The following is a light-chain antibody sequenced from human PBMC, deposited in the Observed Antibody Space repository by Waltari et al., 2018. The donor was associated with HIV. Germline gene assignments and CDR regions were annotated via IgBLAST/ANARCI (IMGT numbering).Light chain of an antibody. CDR1: GSNIGAGFA. Sequence: QSVLTQPPSVSGAPGQRVTISCPGSGSNIGAGFAVHWYQQLPGTAPTLLIFGNRNRPSGVPDRFSGSRSGTSASLAITGLHTEDEADYYCQSYDSSLSGWVFGGGTKLTVL. J-gene: IGLJ3*02. CDR3: QSYDSSLSGWV. V-gene: IGLV1-40*01. CDR2: GNR.